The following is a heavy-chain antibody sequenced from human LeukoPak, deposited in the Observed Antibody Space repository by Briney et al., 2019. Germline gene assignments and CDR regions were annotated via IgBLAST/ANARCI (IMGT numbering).Heavy chain of an antibody. D-gene: IGHD5-18*01. CDR2: IIPILGIA. CDR3: ARDLGGYSYGYQVY. V-gene: IGHV1-69*04. CDR1: GGTFSSYA. J-gene: IGHJ4*02. Sequence: SVTVSCKASGGTFSSYAISWVRQAPGQGLEWMGRIIPILGIANYAQKFQGRVTITADKSTSTAYMELSSLRSEDTAVYYCARDLGGYSYGYQVYWGQGTLVTVSS.